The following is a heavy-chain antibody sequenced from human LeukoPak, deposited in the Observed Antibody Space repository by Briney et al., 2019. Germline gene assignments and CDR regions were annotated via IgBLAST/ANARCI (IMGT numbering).Heavy chain of an antibody. CDR2: IYSGGST. V-gene: IGHV3-66*02. CDR1: GFIVSSNY. J-gene: IGHJ4*02. Sequence: PGGSLRLSCAASGFIVSSNYMNWVRQAPGKGLEWVSVIYSGGSTYYADTVKGRFTISRDNSKNTVHLQMNDLRAEDTAVYYCARSLDARLNFDYWGQGTLVTVSS. CDR3: ARSLDARLNFDY. D-gene: IGHD3/OR15-3a*01.